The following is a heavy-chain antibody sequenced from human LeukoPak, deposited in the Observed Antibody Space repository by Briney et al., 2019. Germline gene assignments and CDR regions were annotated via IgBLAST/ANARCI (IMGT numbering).Heavy chain of an antibody. J-gene: IGHJ6*03. D-gene: IGHD3-22*01. Sequence: PSETLSLTCAVYGGSFSGYYWSWIRQPPGKGLEWIGEINHSGSTNYNPSLKSRVTISVDTSKNQFSLKLSSVTAADTAVYYCARGSSDQYYYDRSGYPYYYYMDVWGKGTTVTVSS. V-gene: IGHV4-34*01. CDR1: GGSFSGYY. CDR2: INHSGST. CDR3: ARGSSDQYYYDRSGYPYYYYMDV.